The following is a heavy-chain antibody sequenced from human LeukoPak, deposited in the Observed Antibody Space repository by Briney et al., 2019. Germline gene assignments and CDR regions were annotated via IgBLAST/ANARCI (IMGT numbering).Heavy chain of an antibody. Sequence: GGSLRLSCAASGFTFSSYAMSWVRQAPGRGLEWVSAISGSGGSTYYADSVKGRFTVSRDNSKNTLYLQMNSLRAEDTAVYYCANGDLYYYFDYWGQGTLVTVSS. CDR1: GFTFSSYA. J-gene: IGHJ4*02. CDR2: ISGSGGST. CDR3: ANGDLYYYFDY. V-gene: IGHV3-23*01. D-gene: IGHD2-21*01.